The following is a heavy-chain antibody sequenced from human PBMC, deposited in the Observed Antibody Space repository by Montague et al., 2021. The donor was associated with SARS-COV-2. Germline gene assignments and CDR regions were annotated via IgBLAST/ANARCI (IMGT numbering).Heavy chain of an antibody. D-gene: IGHD3-10*01. CDR3: ARHCVVRGVSAGWFDP. CDR1: GGSISSSSYY. V-gene: IGHV4-39*01. CDR2: IYYSGST. J-gene: IGHJ5*02. Sequence: SETLSLTCTVSGGSISSSSYYWGWIRQPPGKGLEWIGSIYYSGSTYYNPSLKSRVTISVDTSKNQFSLKLSSVPAADTAVYYCARHCVVRGVSAGWFDPWGQGTLVTVSS.